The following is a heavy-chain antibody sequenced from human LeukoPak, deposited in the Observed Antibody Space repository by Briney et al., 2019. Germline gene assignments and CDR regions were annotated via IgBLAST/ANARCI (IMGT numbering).Heavy chain of an antibody. CDR3: ARRADYYDSSAYYY. CDR2: MNPTSGNT. D-gene: IGHD3-22*01. J-gene: IGHJ4*02. Sequence: ASVKVSCKASGCTFSNYDINWVRQATGQGLEWMGWMNPTSGNTGYAQKFQGRVTMTRNTSINTAYMELSSLTSEDTAVYYCARRADYYDSSAYYYWGQGTLVTVSS. V-gene: IGHV1-8*01. CDR1: GCTFSNYD.